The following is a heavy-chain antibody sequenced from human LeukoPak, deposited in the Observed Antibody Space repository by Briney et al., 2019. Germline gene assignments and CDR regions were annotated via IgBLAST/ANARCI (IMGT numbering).Heavy chain of an antibody. CDR1: GYTFTSYY. D-gene: IGHD3-10*01. J-gene: IGHJ6*02. CDR2: INPSGGST. Sequence: ASVKVSCKASGYTFTSYYMHWVRQAPGQGLEWMGIINPSGGSTSYAQKFQGRVTMTRDTSTSTVYMELSSLRSEATAVYYCARGGSLTRGYYYYGMDVWGQGTTVTVSS. CDR3: ARGGSLTRGYYYYGMDV. V-gene: IGHV1-46*01.